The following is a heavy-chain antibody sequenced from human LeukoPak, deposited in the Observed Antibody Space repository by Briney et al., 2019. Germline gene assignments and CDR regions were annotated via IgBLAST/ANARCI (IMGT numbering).Heavy chain of an antibody. V-gene: IGHV3-66*01. CDR1: GFTVSSIY. D-gene: IGHD7-27*01. CDR2: LYSGGST. CDR3: ARIITGGLDY. J-gene: IGHJ4*02. Sequence: GGSLRLSCAASGFTVSSIYMSWVRQAPGKGLEWVSVLYSGGSTYYVDSVKGRFTISRDNSKNTLYLQMNSLRAEDTAVYYCARIITGGLDYWGQGTLVTVSS.